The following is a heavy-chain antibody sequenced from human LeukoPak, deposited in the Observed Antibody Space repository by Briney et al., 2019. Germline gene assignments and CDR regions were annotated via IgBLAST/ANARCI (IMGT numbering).Heavy chain of an antibody. D-gene: IGHD3-10*01. J-gene: IGHJ5*02. CDR3: ARHVGFITMVRGVINNNWFDP. Sequence: PSETLSLTCAVSGGSISSGGYSWSWLRQPPGKGLEWIGYISDSGSTYYNPSLKSRITMSVDTSKNQFSLKVYSVTAADTAVYYCARHVGFITMVRGVINNNWFDPWGQGTLVTVSS. V-gene: IGHV4-30-4*07. CDR2: ISDSGST. CDR1: GGSISSGGYS.